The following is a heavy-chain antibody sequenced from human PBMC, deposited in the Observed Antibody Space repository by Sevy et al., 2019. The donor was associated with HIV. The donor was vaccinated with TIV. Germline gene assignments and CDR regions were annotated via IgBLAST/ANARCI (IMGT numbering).Heavy chain of an antibody. CDR1: GGSISSGNYL. Sequence: SETLSLTCTVSGGSISSGNYLWSWIRQTPEKGLEWIGTVHYSGRIYYNPSLKSRVTISEDTSKNQFSLNLNSVTAADTAVYFCARNFDYWGQGTLVTVSS. CDR3: ARNFDY. J-gene: IGHJ4*02. CDR2: VHYSGRI. V-gene: IGHV4-39*01.